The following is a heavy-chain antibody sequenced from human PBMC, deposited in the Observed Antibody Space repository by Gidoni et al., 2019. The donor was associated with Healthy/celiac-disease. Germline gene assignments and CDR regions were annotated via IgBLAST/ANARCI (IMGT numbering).Heavy chain of an antibody. J-gene: IGHJ4*02. CDR3: ASSGYDSSGYYLGFDY. CDR1: GCTFSRYS. V-gene: IGHV3-48*02. CDR2: ISSSSSTI. Sequence: EVQLVESGGGLVQPGGSLRLSCAASGCTFSRYSMNWVRQAPGKGLGWVSYISSSSSTIYYADSVKGRFTISRDNAKNSLYLQMNSLRDEDTAVYYCASSGYDSSGYYLGFDYWGQGTLVTVSS. D-gene: IGHD3-22*01.